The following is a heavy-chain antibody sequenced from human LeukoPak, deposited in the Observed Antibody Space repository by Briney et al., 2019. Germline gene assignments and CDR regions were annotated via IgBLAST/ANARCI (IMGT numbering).Heavy chain of an antibody. CDR2: IDTSGST. Sequence: SETLSLTCIVSGASISDYYWSWIRQPAGKGLEWIGRIDTSGSTNYKPSLKSRLTMSVDTSKRQFSLRLTSVTAADTAVYYCAREGYDQTHIDYWGQGTLVTVSS. V-gene: IGHV4-4*07. D-gene: IGHD1-14*01. CDR1: GASISDYY. J-gene: IGHJ4*02. CDR3: AREGYDQTHIDY.